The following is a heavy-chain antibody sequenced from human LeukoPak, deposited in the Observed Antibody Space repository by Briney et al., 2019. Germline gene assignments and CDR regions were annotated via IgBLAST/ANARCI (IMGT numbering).Heavy chain of an antibody. CDR1: GGSISTYY. CDR3: AREEVPHGFDI. CDR2: IYYSGST. Sequence: PSETLSLTCTVSGGSISTYYWSWIRQPPRKGLEYIGYIYYSGSTNYSLSLKSRVTMSLDTSKNQFSLKLSSVTAADTAVYYCAREEVPHGFDIWGQGTMVTVSS. J-gene: IGHJ3*02. V-gene: IGHV4-59*01.